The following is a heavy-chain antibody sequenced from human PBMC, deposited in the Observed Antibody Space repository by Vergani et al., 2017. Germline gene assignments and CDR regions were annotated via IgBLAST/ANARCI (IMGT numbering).Heavy chain of an antibody. J-gene: IGHJ4*02. CDR3: ARSSTGYFDD. CDR2: IKQDGSGK. Sequence: EVQLVESGGGLVQPGGSLRLSCAASGFTFSSHWMSWVRQAPGKGLEGVANIKQDGSGKYYVDSVKGRVTISRDNAKISQFLQMHSLRAQDTAVYYCARSSTGYFDDWGQATLVTVSS. CDR1: GFTFSSHW. V-gene: IGHV3-7*01.